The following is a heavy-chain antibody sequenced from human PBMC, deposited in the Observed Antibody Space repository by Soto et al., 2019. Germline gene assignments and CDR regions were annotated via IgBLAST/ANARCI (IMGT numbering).Heavy chain of an antibody. CDR3: TTLGTYYDILTVFPPVDY. Sequence: GGSLRLSCAASGFTFSNAWMNWVRQAPGKGLEWVGRIKSKTDGGTTDYAAPVKGRFTISRDDSKNTLYLQMNSLKTEDTAVYYCTTLGTYYDILTVFPPVDYWGQGTLVTVSS. V-gene: IGHV3-15*07. J-gene: IGHJ4*02. CDR1: GFTFSNAW. CDR2: IKSKTDGGTT. D-gene: IGHD3-9*01.